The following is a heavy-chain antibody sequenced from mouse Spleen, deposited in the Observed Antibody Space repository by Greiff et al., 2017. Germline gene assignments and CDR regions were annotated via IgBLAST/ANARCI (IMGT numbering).Heavy chain of an antibody. Sequence: EVKLVESGGGLVKPGGSLKLSCAASGFTFSDYGMHWVRQAPEKGLEWVAYISSGSSTIYYADTVKGRFTISRDNAKNTLFLQMTSLRSEDTAMYYCARELRGYAMDYWGQGTSVTVSS. CDR1: GFTFSDYG. V-gene: IGHV5-17*01. J-gene: IGHJ4*01. CDR2: ISSGSSTI. CDR3: ARELRGYAMDY. D-gene: IGHD1-1*01.